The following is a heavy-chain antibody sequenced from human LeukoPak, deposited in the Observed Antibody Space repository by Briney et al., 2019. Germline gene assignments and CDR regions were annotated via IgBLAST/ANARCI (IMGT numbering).Heavy chain of an antibody. CDR2: IYYSGRT. CDR3: ARVRDGDYGYIGFDP. V-gene: IGHV4-31*03. CDR1: GGSFSSGGYY. Sequence: PSDTLSLTCTVSGGSFSSGGYYWSWIRQHPGKGLEWIGYIYYSGRTYYNPSLKSRVTISVDTSKNQFSLKLSSVTAADTAVYHCARVRDGDYGYIGFDPWGQGTLVTVSS. J-gene: IGHJ5*02. D-gene: IGHD4-17*01.